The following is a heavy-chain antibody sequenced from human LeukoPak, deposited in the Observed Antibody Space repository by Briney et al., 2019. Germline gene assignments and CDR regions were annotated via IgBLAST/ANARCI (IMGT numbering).Heavy chain of an antibody. J-gene: IGHJ4*02. CDR1: GGSFSGYY. V-gene: IGHV4-59*01. CDR3: ARDQSPGYGDAGY. Sequence: SETLSLTCAVYGGSFSGYYWSWIRQPPGKGLEWIGYIYYSGSTNYNPSLKSRVTISVDTSKNQFSLKLSSVTAADTAVYYCARDQSPGYGDAGYWGQGTLVTVSS. D-gene: IGHD4-17*01. CDR2: IYYSGST.